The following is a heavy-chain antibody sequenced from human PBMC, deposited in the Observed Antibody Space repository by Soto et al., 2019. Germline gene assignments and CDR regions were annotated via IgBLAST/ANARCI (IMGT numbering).Heavy chain of an antibody. J-gene: IGHJ5*02. CDR2: IYYSGST. CDR3: ARPAGTTFWFDP. Sequence: SETLSLTCTVSGGSISSYYWSWIRQPPGKGPEWIGYIYYSGSTNYNPSLKSRVTISVDTSKNQFSLKLSSVTAADTAVYYCARPAGTTFWFDPWGQGTLVTVSS. D-gene: IGHD1-1*01. CDR1: GGSISSYY. V-gene: IGHV4-59*08.